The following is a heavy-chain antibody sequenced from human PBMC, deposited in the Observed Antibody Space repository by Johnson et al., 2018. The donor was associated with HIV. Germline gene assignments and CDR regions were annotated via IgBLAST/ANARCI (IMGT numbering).Heavy chain of an antibody. CDR1: GFTFNNAW. CDR3: AKGGEVWYGAFDF. V-gene: IGHV3-15*01. J-gene: IGHJ3*01. CDR2: IKSQTDGGTT. D-gene: IGHD6-13*01. Sequence: VQLVESGGGLVKPGGSLRLSCAASGFTFNNAWMSWVRQTPGKGLEWVGRIKSQTDGGTTDYAAPVKGRFTISRDDSKNTLYLQMNTLRAEDTAVYYCAKGGEVWYGAFDFWGQGTMAIVSS.